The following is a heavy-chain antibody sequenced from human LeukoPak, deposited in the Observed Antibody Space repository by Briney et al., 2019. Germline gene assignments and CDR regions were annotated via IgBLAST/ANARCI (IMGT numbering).Heavy chain of an antibody. J-gene: IGHJ4*02. CDR2: IYSGGST. V-gene: IGHV3-66*01. CDR1: GFTVSSNY. D-gene: IGHD3-22*01. CDR3: ARDLDGYLDY. Sequence: GGSLRLSCAASGFTVSSNYMSWVRQAPGKGLEWVSVIYSGGSTYYADSVKGRFTISRDNSKNTLYLQMNSQRAEDTAVYYCARDLDGYLDYWGQGTLVTVSS.